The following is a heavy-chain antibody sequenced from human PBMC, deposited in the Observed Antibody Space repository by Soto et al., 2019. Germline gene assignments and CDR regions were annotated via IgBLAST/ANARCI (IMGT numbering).Heavy chain of an antibody. D-gene: IGHD5-12*01. Sequence: QVQLVQSGAEVKKPGSSVKVSCKASGGTFSSYAISWVRQAPGQGFEWMGGIIPIFGTANYAQKFQGRVTITADKSTSTAYMELSSLRSEDTAVYYCARGGYSGYDRVFPFDYWGQGTLVTVSS. CDR3: ARGGYSGYDRVFPFDY. CDR2: IIPIFGTA. V-gene: IGHV1-69*06. CDR1: GGTFSSYA. J-gene: IGHJ4*02.